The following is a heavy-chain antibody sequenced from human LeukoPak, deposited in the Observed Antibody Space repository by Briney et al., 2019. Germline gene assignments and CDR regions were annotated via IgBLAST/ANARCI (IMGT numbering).Heavy chain of an antibody. V-gene: IGHV1-2*02. CDR1: GYTFTGYY. D-gene: IGHD4-11*01. CDR2: INPNSGGT. Sequence: ASVKVSCKASGYTFTGYYMHWVRQAPGQGLEWMGWINPNSGGTNYAQKFQGRVTMTRDTSISTAYMELSRLRSDDTAVYYCARSPPSDSNYGFLTYYYYYYMDVWGKGTTVTVSS. CDR3: ARSPPSDSNYGFLTYYYYYYMDV. J-gene: IGHJ6*03.